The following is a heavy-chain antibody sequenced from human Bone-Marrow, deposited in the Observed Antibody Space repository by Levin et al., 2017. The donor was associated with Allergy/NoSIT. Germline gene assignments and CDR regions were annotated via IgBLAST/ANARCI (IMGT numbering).Heavy chain of an antibody. V-gene: IGHV3-21*01. CDR3: ARVGPDSGSYFDY. CDR1: GFTFSSYS. D-gene: IGHD1-26*01. Sequence: KAGGSLRLSCAASGFTFSSYSMNWVRQAPGKGLEWVSSISSSSSYIYYADSVKGRFTISRDNAKNSLYLQMNSLRAEDTAVYYCARVGPDSGSYFDYWGQGTLVTVSS. J-gene: IGHJ4*02. CDR2: ISSSSSYI.